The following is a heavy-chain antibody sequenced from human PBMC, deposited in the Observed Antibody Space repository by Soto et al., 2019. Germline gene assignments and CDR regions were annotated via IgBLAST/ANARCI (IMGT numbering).Heavy chain of an antibody. CDR3: ARVHTVTTYFDV. CDR2: MNPKSGNT. CDR1: GYPFTYYD. Sequence: QVQLVQSGAEVKKPGASVRVSCQASGYPFTYYDINWVRQAPGQGLEWMGWMNPKSGNTGSAQRFQGSLTMTSNTSINTAYMDLTSLTSEDGATYYCARVHTVTTYFDVWGRGTPVTVSS. J-gene: IGHJ2*01. V-gene: IGHV1-8*01. D-gene: IGHD4-17*01.